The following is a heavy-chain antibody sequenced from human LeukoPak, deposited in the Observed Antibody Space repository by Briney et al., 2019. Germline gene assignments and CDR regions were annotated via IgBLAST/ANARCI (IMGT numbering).Heavy chain of an antibody. D-gene: IGHD3-10*01. CDR1: GFTFSNYW. V-gene: IGHV3-74*01. Sequence: GGSLRLSCAASGFTFSNYWMHWVRQAPGKGLVWVSRISSDGSTTTYADSVKGRFTISRDNSKNMLYLQMNSLRAEDTAVYYCAKVSGRIQIWPQPFGDGMDVWGQGTTVTVSS. CDR3: AKVSGRIQIWPQPFGDGMDV. J-gene: IGHJ6*02. CDR2: ISSDGSTT.